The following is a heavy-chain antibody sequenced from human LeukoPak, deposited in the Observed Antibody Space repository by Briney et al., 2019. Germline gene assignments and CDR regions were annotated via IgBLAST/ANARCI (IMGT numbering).Heavy chain of an antibody. CDR3: AREIENGSGSYYYYYGMDV. V-gene: IGHV1-2*02. CDR2: INPNSGGT. Sequence: GASVTVSCMASVYTFTGYYMHWVRQAPGQGLEWMGWINPNSGGTNYAQKFQGRVTMTRDTSISTAYMELSRLRSDDTAVYYRAREIENGSGSYYYYYGMDVWGQGTTVTVSS. CDR1: VYTFTGYY. J-gene: IGHJ6*02. D-gene: IGHD3-10*01.